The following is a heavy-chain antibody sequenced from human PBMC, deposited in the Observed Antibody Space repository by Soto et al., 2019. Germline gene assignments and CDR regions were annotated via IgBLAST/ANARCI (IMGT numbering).Heavy chain of an antibody. CDR1: GASIRSTDYY. Sequence: SETLSLTCTVSGASIRSTDYYWSWIRQAPGKCLEWIGYVYYTGSTYYNPSLMSRLTISVDTSKNQFSLKLTSVTAAETAVYYCVRTAREGAVAPHWFDRWGQGTQVTVYS. CDR3: VRTAREGAVAPHWFDR. J-gene: IGHJ5*02. D-gene: IGHD2-21*02. CDR2: VYYTGST. V-gene: IGHV4-30-4*01.